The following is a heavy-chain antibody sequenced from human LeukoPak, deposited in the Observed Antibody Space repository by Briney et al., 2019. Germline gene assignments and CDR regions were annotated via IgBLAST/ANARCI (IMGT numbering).Heavy chain of an antibody. CDR2: ISGSGGST. Sequence: PGGTLRLSCAASGFTFSSYGMSWVRQAPGKGLEWVSAISGSGGSTYYADSVKGRFTISRDNSKNTLYLQMNSLRAEDTAVYYCTRDPVYGALDYWGQGTLVIVSS. J-gene: IGHJ4*02. CDR3: TRDPVYGALDY. V-gene: IGHV3-23*01. D-gene: IGHD4-17*01. CDR1: GFTFSSYG.